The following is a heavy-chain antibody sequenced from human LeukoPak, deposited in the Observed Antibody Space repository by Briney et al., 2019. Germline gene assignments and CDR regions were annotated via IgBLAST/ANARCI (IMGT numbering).Heavy chain of an antibody. Sequence: SETLSLTCTVSGGSISSYYWSWIRQPPGKGLEWIGYIYYSGSTNYNPSLKSRVTISVDTSKNQFSLKLSSVTAADTAVYYCARESITGTDDAFDIWGQGTMVTVSP. J-gene: IGHJ3*02. D-gene: IGHD1-20*01. CDR3: ARESITGTDDAFDI. V-gene: IGHV4-59*01. CDR2: IYYSGST. CDR1: GGSISSYY.